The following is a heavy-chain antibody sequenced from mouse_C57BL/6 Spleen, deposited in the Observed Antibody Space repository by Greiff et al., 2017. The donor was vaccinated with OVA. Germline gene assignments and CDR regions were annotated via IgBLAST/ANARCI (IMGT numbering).Heavy chain of an antibody. CDR3: ARYFITSDLYAMDY. CDR2: IWSGGST. V-gene: IGHV2-2*01. CDR1: GFSLTSYG. D-gene: IGHD1-1*01. Sequence: QVQLKESGPGLVQPSQSLSITCTVSGFSLTSYGVHWVRQSPGKGLEWLGVIWSGGSTDYNAAFISRLSISKDNSKSQVFFKMNSLQADDTAIYYCARYFITSDLYAMDYWGQGTSVTVSS. J-gene: IGHJ4*01.